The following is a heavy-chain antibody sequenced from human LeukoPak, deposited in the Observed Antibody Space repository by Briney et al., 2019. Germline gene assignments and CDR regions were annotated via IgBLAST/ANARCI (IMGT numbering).Heavy chain of an antibody. Sequence: ASVKVSCKASGYTFTSYDINWVRQTTGQGLEWMRWMNPNSGNTGYAQKFQGRVTMTRNTSISTAYMELSSLRSEDTAVYYCELIEVGYWGQGTLVTVSS. CDR3: ELIEVGY. D-gene: IGHD3-22*01. CDR1: GYTFTSYD. J-gene: IGHJ4*02. CDR2: MNPNSGNT. V-gene: IGHV1-8*01.